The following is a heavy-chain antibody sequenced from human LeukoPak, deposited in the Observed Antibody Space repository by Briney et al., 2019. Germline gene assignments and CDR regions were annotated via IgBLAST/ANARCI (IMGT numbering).Heavy chain of an antibody. CDR3: AKDRDGYNFPEGFDY. CDR2: ISGSGGST. D-gene: IGHD5-24*01. Sequence: GGSLRLPCAASGFTFSSYAMSWVRQAPGKGLEWVSAISGSGGSTYYADSVKGRFTISRDNSKNTLYLRMNSLRAEDTAVYYCAKDRDGYNFPEGFDYWGQGTLVTVSS. V-gene: IGHV3-23*01. CDR1: GFTFSSYA. J-gene: IGHJ4*02.